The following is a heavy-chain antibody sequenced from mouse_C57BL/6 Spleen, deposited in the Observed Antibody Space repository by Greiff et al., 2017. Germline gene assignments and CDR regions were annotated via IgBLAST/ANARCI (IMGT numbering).Heavy chain of an antibody. CDR3: ARGLTTVVATGYFDY. D-gene: IGHD1-1*01. V-gene: IGHV1-42*01. CDR1: GYSFTGYY. Sequence: EVQLQQSGPELVKPGASVKISCKASGYSFTGYYMNWVKQSPEKSLEWIGEINPSTGGTTYNQKFKAKATLTVDKSSSTAYMQLKSLTSEDSAVYYCARGLTTVVATGYFDYWGQGTTLTVSS. CDR2: INPSTGGT. J-gene: IGHJ2*01.